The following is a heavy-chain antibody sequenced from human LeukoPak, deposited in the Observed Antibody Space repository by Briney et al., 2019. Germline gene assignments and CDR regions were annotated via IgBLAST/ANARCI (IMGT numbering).Heavy chain of an antibody. CDR2: TVSEIDGGTT. Sequence: GGSLRLSCAASGFTFNYAWMSWVRQVPGKELEWVGQTVSEIDGGTTDYAAPVKGRFTISRDDSKSTLYLQMNSLKIEDTAVYYCTTDEDWNYARKDVWGQGATVIVSS. J-gene: IGHJ6*02. CDR1: GFTFNYAW. D-gene: IGHD1-7*01. CDR3: TTDEDWNYARKDV. V-gene: IGHV3-15*04.